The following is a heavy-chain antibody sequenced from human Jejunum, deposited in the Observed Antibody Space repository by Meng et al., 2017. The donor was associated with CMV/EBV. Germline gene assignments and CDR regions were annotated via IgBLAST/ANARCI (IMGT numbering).Heavy chain of an antibody. V-gene: IGHV3-11*01. CDR1: GFTFSDYY. CDR2: ISGRSSSI. J-gene: IGHJ1*01. Sequence: GFTFSDYYMTWSRQAPGKGLECLAYISGRSSSIFYTDSVKGRFTISRDNAKSSLYLEMNNVKVEDTAVYYCARSTLEIFDSSGHSHWGQGTLVTVSS. CDR3: ARSTLEIFDSSGHSH. D-gene: IGHD3-22*01.